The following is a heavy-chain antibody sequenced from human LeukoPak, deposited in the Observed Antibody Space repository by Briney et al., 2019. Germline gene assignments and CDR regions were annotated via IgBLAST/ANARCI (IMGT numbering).Heavy chain of an antibody. Sequence: SVKVSCKASGYTFTSYGISWVRQAPGQGLEWMGGIIPIFGTANYAQKFQGRVTITADESTSTAYMELSSLRSEDTAVYYCARGRGDRDIVVVPAAYEFDYWGQGTLVTVSS. V-gene: IGHV1-69*13. CDR1: GYTFTSYG. CDR3: ARGRGDRDIVVVPAAYEFDY. CDR2: IIPIFGTA. J-gene: IGHJ4*02. D-gene: IGHD2-2*01.